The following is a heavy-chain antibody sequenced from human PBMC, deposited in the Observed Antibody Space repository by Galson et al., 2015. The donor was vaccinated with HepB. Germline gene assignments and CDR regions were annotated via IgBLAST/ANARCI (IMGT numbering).Heavy chain of an antibody. V-gene: IGHV3-53*01. D-gene: IGHD3-10*01. Sequence: SLRLSCAASGFIVSRNYMTWVRQAPGRGLEWVSIIYSAGNTNYADSVKGRFTTSRDNSKNTVYLQMNSLRVEDTAGYYCARVWGGFGTDTFDFWGQGTLVTVSS. J-gene: IGHJ3*01. CDR2: IYSAGNT. CDR1: GFIVSRNY. CDR3: ARVWGGFGTDTFDF.